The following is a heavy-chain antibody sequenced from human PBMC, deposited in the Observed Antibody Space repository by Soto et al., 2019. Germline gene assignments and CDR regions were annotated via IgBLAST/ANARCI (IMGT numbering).Heavy chain of an antibody. CDR1: GFTCNNYA. V-gene: IGHV3-23*01. J-gene: IGHJ4*02. Sequence: GSLRLSCAASGFTCNNYAMGWVRQAPGKGLEWVSAITGSGSDTYYLDSVKGRFTISRDNSKNTLFLQMNSLRAEDTAIYYCAKLGSSAWSPHYYFDYWGQGTLVTVSS. CDR3: AKLGSSAWSPHYYFDY. D-gene: IGHD3-10*01. CDR2: ITGSGSDT.